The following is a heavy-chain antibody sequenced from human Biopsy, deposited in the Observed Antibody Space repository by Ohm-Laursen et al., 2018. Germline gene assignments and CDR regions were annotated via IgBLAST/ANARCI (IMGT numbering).Heavy chain of an antibody. CDR1: GFTFSSSA. CDR2: IVVGSGHT. CDR3: AATSTLYYYYYAMDV. V-gene: IGHV1-58*01. Sequence: GSSVTVSCKSSGFTFSSSAVQWVRQARGQRLEWIGWIVVGSGHTNYAQKFQERVTITRDMSTSTAYMELTSLRSEDTAVYYCAATSTLYYYYYAMDVWDQGTTITVSS. J-gene: IGHJ6*02.